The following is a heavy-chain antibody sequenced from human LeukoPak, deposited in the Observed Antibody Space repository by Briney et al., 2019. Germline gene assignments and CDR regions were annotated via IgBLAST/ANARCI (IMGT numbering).Heavy chain of an antibody. Sequence: GGSLRLSCAASGFTFSSYWMSWVRLAPGKGLECVANIKEDGSEEYYVDSVKGRFSISRDNAKNSLYLQMNSLGAEDTAVYYCARDWLAGNPYHAFDLWGKGTMVTVSS. D-gene: IGHD3-22*01. CDR1: GFTFSSYW. J-gene: IGHJ3*01. CDR2: IKEDGSEE. V-gene: IGHV3-7*01. CDR3: ARDWLAGNPYHAFDL.